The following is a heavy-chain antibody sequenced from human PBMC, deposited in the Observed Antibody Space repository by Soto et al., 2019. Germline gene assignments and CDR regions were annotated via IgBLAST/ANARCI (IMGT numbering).Heavy chain of an antibody. D-gene: IGHD6-19*01. CDR3: ARDDIPGIAVATYGMDV. V-gene: IGHV3-23*01. J-gene: IGHJ6*02. CDR2: TGATGRTT. CDR1: GFTFNIYA. Sequence: PGGSLRLSCAASGFTFNIYAMTWVRQAPGKGLEWVSTTGATGRTTYYSDAVKGRFTVSRDNSKNTLYLQMNSLRAEDTAVYYCARDDIPGIAVATYGMDVWGQGTTVTVSS.